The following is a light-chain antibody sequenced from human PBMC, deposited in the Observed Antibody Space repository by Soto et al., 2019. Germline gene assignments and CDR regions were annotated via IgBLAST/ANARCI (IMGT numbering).Light chain of an antibody. Sequence: QSVLTQPPSVSGAPGQTITISCTGSRSNIGGRYDVYWCQQLPGTPPKLVIYGNSNRPSGVPGRFSGSKSGTSASLVITGRQAEDEADYYCQSFDSSLRAWVFGGGTQLTGL. CDR3: QSFDSSLRAWV. V-gene: IGLV1-40*01. J-gene: IGLJ3*02. CDR1: RSNIGGRYD. CDR2: GNS.